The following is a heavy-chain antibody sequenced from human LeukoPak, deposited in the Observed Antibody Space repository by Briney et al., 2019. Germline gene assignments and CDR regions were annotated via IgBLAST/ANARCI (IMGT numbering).Heavy chain of an antibody. CDR1: GGSISSSSYY. CDR2: IYYSGST. D-gene: IGHD3-22*01. Sequence: SETLSLTCTVSGGSISSSSYYWGWIRQPPGKGLEWIGSIYYSGSTYYNPSLKSRVTISVDTSKNQFSLKLSSVTAADTAVYYCARDLWPPHYDSSGYYYRWGQGTLVTVSS. CDR3: ARDLWPPHYDSSGYYYR. J-gene: IGHJ5*02. V-gene: IGHV4-39*02.